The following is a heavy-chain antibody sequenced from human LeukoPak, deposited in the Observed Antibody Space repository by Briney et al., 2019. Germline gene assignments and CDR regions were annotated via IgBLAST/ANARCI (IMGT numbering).Heavy chain of an antibody. CDR1: GGSISSSNW. D-gene: IGHD3-3*01. CDR3: ARVEAFWSGYSGIRGMDV. Sequence: PSETLSLTCAVSGGSISSSNWWSWVRQPPGKGLEWIGEIYHSGSTNYNPSLKSRVTISVDKSKNQFSLKLSSVTAADTAVYYCARVEAFWSGYSGIRGMDVWGQGTTVTVSS. CDR2: IYHSGST. J-gene: IGHJ6*02. V-gene: IGHV4-4*02.